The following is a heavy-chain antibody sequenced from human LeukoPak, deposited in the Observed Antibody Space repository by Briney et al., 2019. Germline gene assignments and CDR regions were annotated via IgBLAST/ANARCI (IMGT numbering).Heavy chain of an antibody. Sequence: PSETLSLTCAVSGGSISSSNWWSWVRQPPGKGLEWIGEIYHSGSTNYNPSLKSRVTISVDKSKNQFSLKLSSVTAADTAVYYCARILVTMVRGASFDYWGQGTLVTVSS. CDR3: ARILVTMVRGASFDY. J-gene: IGHJ4*02. D-gene: IGHD3-10*01. V-gene: IGHV4-4*02. CDR1: GGSISSSNW. CDR2: IYHSGST.